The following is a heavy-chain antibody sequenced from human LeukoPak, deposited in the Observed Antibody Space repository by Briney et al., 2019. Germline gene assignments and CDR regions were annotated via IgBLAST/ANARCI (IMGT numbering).Heavy chain of an antibody. CDR2: VNSDGGST. CDR3: ARDYYTSFDP. J-gene: IGHJ5*02. CDR1: GFTFSSHW. V-gene: IGHV3-74*01. D-gene: IGHD3-10*01. Sequence: GGSLRLSCAASGFTFSSHWMHWVRQAPGKGLVWVSRVNSDGGSTTYADSVKGRFTISRDNAKNTLYLQMNSLRAEDTAVYYCARDYYTSFDPWGQGTLVTVSS.